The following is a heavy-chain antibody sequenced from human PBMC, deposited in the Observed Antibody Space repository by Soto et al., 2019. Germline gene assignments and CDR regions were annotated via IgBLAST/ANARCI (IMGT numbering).Heavy chain of an antibody. D-gene: IGHD3-22*01. V-gene: IGHV1-69*12. Sequence: QVQLVQSGAEVKQPGSSVKVSCKASGGTFDNYAITWVRQAPGQGLEWMAGIIPMLDSANYAEKFQDRVTITADEATSTGDMEVSSLRSEDTAVYYCARTYHYDSLGKTYFYYGMDVWGQGTTVTVSS. J-gene: IGHJ6*02. CDR1: GGTFDNYA. CDR3: ARTYHYDSLGKTYFYYGMDV. CDR2: IIPMLDSA.